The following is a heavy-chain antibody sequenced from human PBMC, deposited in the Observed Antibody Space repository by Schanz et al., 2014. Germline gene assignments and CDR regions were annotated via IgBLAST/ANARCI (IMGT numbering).Heavy chain of an antibody. CDR3: ARDPNSVNEIDY. J-gene: IGHJ4*02. V-gene: IGHV3-7*03. CDR1: GFTFSNYW. CDR2: IKGDSSEK. D-gene: IGHD5-12*01. Sequence: EMQVVESGGGSVQPGGSLRVSCAASGFTFSNYWMSWVRQAPGKGLEWVANIKGDSSEKNYVDSVKGRFTLSRDNAKNSMYLQMNSLRVEDTAVYYCARDPNSVNEIDYWGQGTLVTVSS.